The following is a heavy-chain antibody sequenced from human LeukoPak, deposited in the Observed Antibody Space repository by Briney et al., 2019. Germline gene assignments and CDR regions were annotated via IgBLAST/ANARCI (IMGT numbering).Heavy chain of an antibody. CDR1: GYTFTSYG. CDR3: ARYPSYYDLWGGYYLGYYYMDV. D-gene: IGHD3-3*01. V-gene: IGHV1-18*01. J-gene: IGHJ6*03. CDR2: ISAYNGNT. Sequence: ASVKVSCKASGYTFTSYGISWVRQAPGQGLEWMGWISAYNGNTNYAQKLQGRVTMTTDTSTSTAYMELRSLRSDDTAVDYCARYPSYYDLWGGYYLGYYYMDVWGKGTTVTVPS.